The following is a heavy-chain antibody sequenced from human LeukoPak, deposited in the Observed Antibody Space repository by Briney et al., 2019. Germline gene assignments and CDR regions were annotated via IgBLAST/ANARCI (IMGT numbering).Heavy chain of an antibody. Sequence: GGSLRLSCAASGFTFNDCGMHWVRQAPGKGLEWVAVIWYDGSNKYYADSVKGRFTISRDNSKDTLYLQMSSLRAEDTAVYYCARDLDSSGWNLDFGYWGQGTLVTVSS. CDR3: ARDLDSSGWNLDFGY. J-gene: IGHJ4*02. CDR2: IWYDGSNK. CDR1: GFTFNDCG. V-gene: IGHV3-33*01. D-gene: IGHD6-19*01.